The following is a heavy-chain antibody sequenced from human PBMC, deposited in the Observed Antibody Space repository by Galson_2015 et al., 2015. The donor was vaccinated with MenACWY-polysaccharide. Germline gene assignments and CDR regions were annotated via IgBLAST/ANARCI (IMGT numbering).Heavy chain of an antibody. J-gene: IGHJ6*02. CDR3: AKAKLYSGYDYKYYYYYYGMDV. CDR1: GVTFGSFA. Sequence: RLSCAASGVTFGSFAVSWVRQAPATGLEWLSTFSGSGGGTYYVDSVKGWFTITRDNSMTRLYPQMNSLRAEDTVVYYGAKAKLYSGYDYKYYYYYYGMDVWGQGTTVTVSS. V-gene: IGHV3-23*01. CDR2: FSGSGGGT. D-gene: IGHD5-12*01.